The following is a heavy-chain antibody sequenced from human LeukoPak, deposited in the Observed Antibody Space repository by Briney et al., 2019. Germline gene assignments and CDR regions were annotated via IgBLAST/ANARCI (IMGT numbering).Heavy chain of an antibody. D-gene: IGHD1-26*01. Sequence: SETLSLTCTVSGGSISSSSYYWGWIRQPPGKGLEWIGSIYYSGSTYYNPSLKSRVTISVDTSKNQFSLKLSSVTAADTAVYYCASSNGPVGAIDQDSYYYYYYMDVWGKGTTVTVSS. CDR1: GGSISSSSYY. CDR3: ASSNGPVGAIDQDSYYYYYYMDV. J-gene: IGHJ6*03. CDR2: IYYSGST. V-gene: IGHV4-39*07.